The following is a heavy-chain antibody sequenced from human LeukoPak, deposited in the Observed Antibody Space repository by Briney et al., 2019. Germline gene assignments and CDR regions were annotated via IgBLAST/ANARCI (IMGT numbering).Heavy chain of an antibody. CDR3: AREIRGVVVPAAMSYYYYGMDV. CDR2: INPNSGGT. V-gene: IGHV1-2*02. Sequence: APVKVSCKASGYTFTGYYMHWVRQAPGQGLEWMGWINPNSGGTNYAQKFQGRVTMTRDTSISTAYMELSRLRSDDTAVYYCAREIRGVVVPAAMSYYYYGMDVWGQGTTVTVSS. CDR1: GYTFTGYY. J-gene: IGHJ6*02. D-gene: IGHD2-2*01.